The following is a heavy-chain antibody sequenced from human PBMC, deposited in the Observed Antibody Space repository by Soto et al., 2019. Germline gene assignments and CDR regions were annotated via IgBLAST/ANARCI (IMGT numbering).Heavy chain of an antibody. Sequence: RSSLGLSCAASGFTLSSYAMSWVRQAPGKVLEWVSAISGSGGSTYYADSLKVRCTISRDNSKNTLYLQMNSLRAEDTAVYYCAKDGNPIPYLTGYYRLGWFDPWGQGTLVTVSS. J-gene: IGHJ5*02. D-gene: IGHD3-9*01. CDR1: GFTLSSYA. V-gene: IGHV3-23*01. CDR2: ISGSGGST. CDR3: AKDGNPIPYLTGYYRLGWFDP.